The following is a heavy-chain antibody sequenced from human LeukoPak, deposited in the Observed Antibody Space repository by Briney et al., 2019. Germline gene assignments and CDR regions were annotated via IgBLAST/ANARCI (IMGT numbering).Heavy chain of an antibody. CDR3: ARVLSVRAVWGIDY. J-gene: IGHJ4*02. CDR1: GGSISSSSYY. V-gene: IGHV4-39*07. Sequence: PSETLSLTCTVSGGSISSSSYYWGWIRQPPGKGLEWIGSIYYSGSTYYNPSLKSRVTISVDTSKNQFSLKLSSVTAADTAVYYCARVLSVRAVWGIDYWGQGTLVTVSS. D-gene: IGHD3-16*01. CDR2: IYYSGST.